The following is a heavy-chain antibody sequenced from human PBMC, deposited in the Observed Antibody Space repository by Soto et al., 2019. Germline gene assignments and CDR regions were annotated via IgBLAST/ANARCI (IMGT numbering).Heavy chain of an antibody. D-gene: IGHD6-13*01. V-gene: IGHV1-2*04. Sequence: ASVKVSCKASGYTFTGYYMHWVRQAPGQGLEWMGWINPNSGGTNYAQKFQGWVTMTRDTSISTAYMELSRLRSDDTAVYYCARDIAASGVYYYGMDVWGQGTTVTV. CDR3: ARDIAASGVYYYGMDV. CDR2: INPNSGGT. J-gene: IGHJ6*02. CDR1: GYTFTGYY.